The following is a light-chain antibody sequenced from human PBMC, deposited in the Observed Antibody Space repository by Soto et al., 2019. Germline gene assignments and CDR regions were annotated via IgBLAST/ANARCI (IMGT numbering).Light chain of an antibody. CDR2: EGS. CDR1: SSDVGTYNL. J-gene: IGLJ7*01. Sequence: QSALTQPASVAGSPGQSITISCTGTSSDVGTYNLVSWYQQHPGKAPKLMIYEGSKRPSGVSTRFSGSKSGNTASLTISGLQAEDEADYYCCSYAGGSTWVFGGGTQLTVL. V-gene: IGLV2-23*01. CDR3: CSYAGGSTWV.